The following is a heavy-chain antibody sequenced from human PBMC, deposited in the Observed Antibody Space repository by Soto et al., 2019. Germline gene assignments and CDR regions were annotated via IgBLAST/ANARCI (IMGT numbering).Heavy chain of an antibody. D-gene: IGHD4-17*01. V-gene: IGHV3-23*01. CDR1: GFAFSSYA. CDR2: ITGSGAGT. J-gene: IGHJ4*02. CDR3: AIDPHCDYVGAFDS. Sequence: EVQLLESGGGLVQPGGSLRLSCAASGFAFSSYAMTWVRLVPGKGLEYVSSITGSGAGTFYADSVKGRFTISRDNSKNTLYLQLSSLRVEDTAIYFFAIDPHCDYVGAFDSWVQGSLVTVSS.